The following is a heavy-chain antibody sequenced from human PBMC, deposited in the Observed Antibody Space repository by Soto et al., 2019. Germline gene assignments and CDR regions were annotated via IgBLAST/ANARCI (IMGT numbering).Heavy chain of an antibody. D-gene: IGHD3-22*01. Sequence: QAQLVESGGGVVQPGRSLRLSCAASGFSFSVYAMHWVRQSPGKGLEWVAVTSSDGTKKYYTDSVQGRFTISRDNYKNYMYLQMSSLRAEDSSLYYCAREVVAPADYYYGLDLWGQGTTVTVSS. CDR1: GFSFSVYA. J-gene: IGHJ6*02. CDR3: AREVVAPADYYYGLDL. CDR2: TSSDGTKK. V-gene: IGHV3-30-3*01.